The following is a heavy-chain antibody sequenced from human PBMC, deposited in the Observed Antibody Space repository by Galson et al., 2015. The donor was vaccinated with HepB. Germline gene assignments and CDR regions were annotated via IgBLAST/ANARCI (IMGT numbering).Heavy chain of an antibody. CDR2: TYYRSKWYN. V-gene: IGHV6-1*01. Sequence: CAISGDSVSSNNAAWNWIRQSPSRGLEWLGRTYYRSKWYNDYAVYVKGRITINADTSKNQLSLQLNSVTPEDTAVYYCVRHTYHGSESSGIDYWGQGALVTVS. CDR1: GDSVSSNNAA. J-gene: IGHJ4*02. CDR3: VRHTYHGSESSGIDY. D-gene: IGHD3-10*01.